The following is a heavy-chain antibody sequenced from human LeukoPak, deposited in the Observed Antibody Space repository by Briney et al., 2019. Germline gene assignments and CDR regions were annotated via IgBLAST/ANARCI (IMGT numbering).Heavy chain of an antibody. J-gene: IGHJ6*02. D-gene: IGHD3-3*01. CDR2: ISSSSSYI. Sequence: GGSLRLSCAASRFTFSSYSLNWVSQAPGKGLEWVSSISSSSSYIYYADSVKGRFTISRDNAKNSLYLQMNSLRAEDTAVYYCAREDLGMDVWGQGTTFTVSS. CDR3: AREDLGMDV. CDR1: RFTFSSYS. V-gene: IGHV3-21*01.